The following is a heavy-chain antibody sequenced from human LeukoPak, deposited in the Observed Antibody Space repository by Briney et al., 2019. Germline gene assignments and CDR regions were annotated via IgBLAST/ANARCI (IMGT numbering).Heavy chain of an antibody. V-gene: IGHV4-59*08. CDR3: ARAASKGAFDI. CDR2: IYYSGST. J-gene: IGHJ3*02. CDR1: GGSISSYY. Sequence: SETLSLTCTVSGGSISSYYWSWIRQPPGKGLEWIGYIYYSGSTNYNPSLKSRVTISVDTSKNHFSLKLSSVTAADTAVYYCARAASKGAFDIWGQGTMVTVSS. D-gene: IGHD6-25*01.